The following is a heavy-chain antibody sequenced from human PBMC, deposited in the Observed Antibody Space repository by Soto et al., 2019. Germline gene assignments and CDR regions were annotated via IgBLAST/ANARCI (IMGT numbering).Heavy chain of an antibody. CDR1: GFTFSSYG. J-gene: IGHJ2*01. D-gene: IGHD3-10*01. CDR2: IWYDGSNK. Sequence: QVQLVESGGGVVQPGRSLRLSCAASGFTFSSYGMHWVRQAPGKGLEWVAVIWYDGSNKYYADSVKGRFTISRDNSKNTLYLQMNSLRAEDTAVYYWAREWAVRGRAFDLWGRGTLVTVSS. CDR3: AREWAVRGRAFDL. V-gene: IGHV3-33*01.